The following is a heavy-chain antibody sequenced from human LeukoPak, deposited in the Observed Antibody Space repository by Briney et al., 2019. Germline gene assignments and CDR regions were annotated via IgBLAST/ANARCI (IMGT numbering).Heavy chain of an antibody. CDR1: GTSITSYY. V-gene: IGHV4-59*08. Sequence: SETLSLTCTVSGTSITSYYWNWIRQAPGQGPEWIGYGHYSGNTKYNPPLKSRVTISVDTSKNQFSLRLSSVTAADTAVYFCAKWAADNRAFDLWGEGALVTVSS. J-gene: IGHJ4*02. CDR2: GHYSGNT. CDR3: AKWAADNRAFDL. D-gene: IGHD2-8*01.